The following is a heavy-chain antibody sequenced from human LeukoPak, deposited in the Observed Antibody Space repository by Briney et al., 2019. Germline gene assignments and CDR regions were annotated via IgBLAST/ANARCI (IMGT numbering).Heavy chain of an antibody. Sequence: GASAKVSCKASGVTFSDYALNWVRQAPGQGLEWMGVFIPILDTANSTQKFQGRLTITADISTNTVYMELSSLRFDDTAVYFCAGIPVFGVVLHQEPVWGKGTTVTISS. D-gene: IGHD3-3*01. CDR1: GVTFSDYA. V-gene: IGHV1-69*10. J-gene: IGHJ6*04. CDR3: AGIPVFGVVLHQEPV. CDR2: FIPILDTA.